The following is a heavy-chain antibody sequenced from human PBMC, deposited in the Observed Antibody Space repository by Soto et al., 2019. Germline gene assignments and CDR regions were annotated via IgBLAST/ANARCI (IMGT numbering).Heavy chain of an antibody. J-gene: IGHJ4*02. CDR3: ARGMTTVTTFDY. CDR1: GGSISRGVYS. V-gene: IGHV4-30-2*01. D-gene: IGHD4-17*01. CDR2: IYHSGST. Sequence: PSETLSLTCAVSGGSISRGVYSCNWIRQPPGKGLEWIGYIYHSGSTYYNPSLKSRVTISVDRSKNQFSLKLSSVTAADTAVYYCARGMTTVTTFDYWGQGTLVTVSS.